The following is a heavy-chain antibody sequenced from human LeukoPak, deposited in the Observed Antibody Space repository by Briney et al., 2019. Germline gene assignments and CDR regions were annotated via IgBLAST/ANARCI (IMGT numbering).Heavy chain of an antibody. CDR1: GVSISSYY. CDR3: ARIDFNPTAAGAFDI. J-gene: IGHJ3*02. CDR2: IYYSGST. D-gene: IGHD6-13*01. V-gene: IGHV4-59*01. Sequence: SETLSLTCTVSGVSISSYYWSWIRQPPGKGLEWLGYIYYSGSTNYNPSLKSRVTISVDTSKNQFSLKLSSVTAADTAVYYCARIDFNPTAAGAFDIWGQGTMVTVSS.